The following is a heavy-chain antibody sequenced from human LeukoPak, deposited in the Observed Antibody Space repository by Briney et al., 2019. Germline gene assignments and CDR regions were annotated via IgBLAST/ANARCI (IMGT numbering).Heavy chain of an antibody. Sequence: GALRLSCAASGFTFSDYYMSWIRQAPGKGLEWVSYISSSGSTIYYADSVKGRFTISRDSAKNSLYLQMNSLRAEDTAVYYCASSEGPAPFDYWGQGTLVTVSS. CDR2: ISSSGSTI. J-gene: IGHJ4*02. CDR1: GFTFSDYY. D-gene: IGHD1-14*01. V-gene: IGHV3-11*01. CDR3: ASSEGPAPFDY.